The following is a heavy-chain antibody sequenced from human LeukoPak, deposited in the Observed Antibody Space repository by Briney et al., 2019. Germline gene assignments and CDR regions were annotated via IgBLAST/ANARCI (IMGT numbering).Heavy chain of an antibody. CDR3: ARDQGSGWYEARAFDI. V-gene: IGHV3-21*01. J-gene: IGHJ3*02. CDR2: ISSSSSYI. CDR1: GFTFSSYN. D-gene: IGHD6-19*01. Sequence: GGSLRLSCAASGFTFSSYNINWVRQAPGKGLEWVSSISSSSSYIYYADSVKGRFTISRDNAKNSLYLQMNSLRAEDTAVYYCARDQGSGWYEARAFDIWGQGTMVTVSS.